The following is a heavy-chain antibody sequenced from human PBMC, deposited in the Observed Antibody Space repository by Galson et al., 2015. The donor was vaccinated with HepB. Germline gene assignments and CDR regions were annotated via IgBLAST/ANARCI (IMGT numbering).Heavy chain of an antibody. D-gene: IGHD6-13*01. V-gene: IGHV3-30*03. Sequence: SLRLSCAASGFTFSSYGMHWVRQAPSKGLEWVAVISYDGSNKYYADSVKGRFTISRDNSKNTLYLQMNSLRAEDTAVYYCATRGIAAAGTGFDYWGQGTLVTVSS. CDR3: ATRGIAAAGTGFDY. J-gene: IGHJ4*02. CDR2: ISYDGSNK. CDR1: GFTFSSYG.